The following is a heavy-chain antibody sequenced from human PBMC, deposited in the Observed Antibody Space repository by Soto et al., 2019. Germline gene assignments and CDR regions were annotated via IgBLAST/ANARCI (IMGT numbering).Heavy chain of an antibody. D-gene: IGHD3-16*01. CDR2: ISSDGSHK. Sequence: QVQLVESGGGVVQPERSLRLSCAASGFSFSNYAMNWVRQAPGKGLEWVAVISSDGSHKYNADSVKGRFTISRDNSKNTLSLQMNSLRAEDTAVYYCATWGSHDFYFYFGMDVWGQGTTVTVSS. CDR1: GFSFSNYA. V-gene: IGHV3-30-3*01. J-gene: IGHJ6*02. CDR3: ATWGSHDFYFYFGMDV.